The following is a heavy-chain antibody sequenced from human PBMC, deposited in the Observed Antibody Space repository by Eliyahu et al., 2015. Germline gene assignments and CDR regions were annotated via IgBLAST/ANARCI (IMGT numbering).Heavy chain of an antibody. V-gene: IGHV4-39*01. CDR2: IYSSGST. CDR3: ARQSTYSSSTKGYFDY. CDR1: GASISTSSYY. Sequence: QLQLQESGPGLVKPSETLSLXCTVSGASISTSSYYWGWVRQPPGKGLEWIGTIYSSGSTYYKPSLKSRVTISVDTSKNQFSLKLSSVTAADTALYYCARQSTYSSSTKGYFDYWGQGTLVTVSS. J-gene: IGHJ4*02. D-gene: IGHD6-13*01.